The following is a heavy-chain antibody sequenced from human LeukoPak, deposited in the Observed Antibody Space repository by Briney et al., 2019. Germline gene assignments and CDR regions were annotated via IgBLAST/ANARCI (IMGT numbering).Heavy chain of an antibody. V-gene: IGHV1-18*01. J-gene: IGHJ2*01. CDR2: ISAYNGNT. CDR3: ARGPFWWYFDL. CDR1: GYTFTSYG. D-gene: IGHD3-3*01. Sequence: ASVKVSCKASGYTFTSYGISWVRQAPGQGLEWMGWISAYNGNTNYAQKFQGRVTITRDTSASTAYMELSSLRSEDTAVYYCARGPFWWYFDLWGRGTLVTVSS.